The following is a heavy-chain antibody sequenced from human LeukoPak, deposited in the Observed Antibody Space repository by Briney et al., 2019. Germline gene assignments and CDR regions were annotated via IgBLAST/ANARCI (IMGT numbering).Heavy chain of an antibody. D-gene: IGHD2-2*01. CDR2: IYSGGST. Sequence: PGGSLRLSCAASGFTVSSNYMSWVRQAPGKGLEWVSVIYSGGSTYYADSVKGRFTISRDNSKNTLYLQMNSLRAEDTAVYYCATYRVVPAAISYYYGMDVWGQGTTVTVSS. J-gene: IGHJ6*02. CDR3: ATYRVVPAAISYYYGMDV. V-gene: IGHV3-53*01. CDR1: GFTVSSNY.